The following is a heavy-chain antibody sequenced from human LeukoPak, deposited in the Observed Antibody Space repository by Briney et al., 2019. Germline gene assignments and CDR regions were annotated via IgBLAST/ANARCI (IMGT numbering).Heavy chain of an antibody. CDR2: IRSNGGST. J-gene: IGHJ6*02. V-gene: IGHV3-64*01. CDR1: GFTLSSYA. CDR3: VRASGTYAGDYYGMDV. Sequence: PGGSLRLSCAASGFTLSSYAMHWVRQAPGKGLEYVSGIRSNGGSTYYANSVRDRFTISRDNSKNTLYLQMGGLRAEDMAVYFCVRASGTYAGDYYGMDVWGQGTTVTVSS. D-gene: IGHD1-26*01.